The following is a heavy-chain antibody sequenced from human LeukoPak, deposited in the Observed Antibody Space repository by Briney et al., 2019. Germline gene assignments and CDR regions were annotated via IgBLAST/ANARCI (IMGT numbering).Heavy chain of an antibody. CDR2: IYYSGST. CDR3: ARHFSSSGYYFAGSTYSDY. D-gene: IGHD3-3*01. CDR1: GGSISSSSYY. J-gene: IGHJ4*02. Sequence: SETLSLTCTVSGGSISSSSYYWGWIRQPPGKGLEWIGSIYYSGSTYYNPSLKGRVTISVDTSKNQFSLKLSSGTAADTAVYYCARHFSSSGYYFAGSTYSDYWGQGTLVTVSS. V-gene: IGHV4-39*01.